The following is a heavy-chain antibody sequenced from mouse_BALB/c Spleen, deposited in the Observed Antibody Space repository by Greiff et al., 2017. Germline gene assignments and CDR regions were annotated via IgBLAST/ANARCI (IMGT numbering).Heavy chain of an antibody. CDR2: INPSNGGT. Sequence: QVQLKQSGAELVKPGASVKLSCKASGYTFTSYYMYWVKQRPGQGLEWIGEINPSNGGTNFNEKFKSKATLTVDKSSSTAYMQLSSLTSEDSAVYYCTREYGNYAMDYWGQGTSVTVSS. V-gene: IGHV1S81*02. CDR1: GYTFTSYY. CDR3: TREYGNYAMDY. D-gene: IGHD2-10*02. J-gene: IGHJ4*01.